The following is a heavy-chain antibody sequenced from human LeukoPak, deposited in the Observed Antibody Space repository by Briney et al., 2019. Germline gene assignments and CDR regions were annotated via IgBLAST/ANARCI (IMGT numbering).Heavy chain of an antibody. D-gene: IGHD3-22*01. CDR2: ISYDGSNK. J-gene: IGHJ4*02. CDR3: ARDPTRVVISYYFDY. V-gene: IGHV3-30*04. Sequence: GGSLRLSCAASGLTFSSYEMNWVRQAPGKGLEWVAVISYDGSNKYYADSVKGRFTISRDNSKNTLYLQMNSLRAEDTAVYYCARDPTRVVISYYFDYWGQGTLVTVSS. CDR1: GLTFSSYE.